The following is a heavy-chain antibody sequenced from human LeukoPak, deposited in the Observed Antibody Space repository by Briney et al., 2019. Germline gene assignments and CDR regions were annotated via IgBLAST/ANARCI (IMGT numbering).Heavy chain of an antibody. J-gene: IGHJ4*02. V-gene: IGHV1-46*01. CDR2: INPSGGST. CDR1: GYTFTGYY. D-gene: IGHD4-17*01. CDR3: ARDLYMTAVTTGYFDY. Sequence: ALVKVSCKASGYTFTGYYMHWVRQAPGQGLEWMGIINPSGGSTSYAQKFQGRLTMTRDTSTSTVYVELSSLRSEDTAVYYCARDLYMTAVTTGYFDYWGQGTLVTVSS.